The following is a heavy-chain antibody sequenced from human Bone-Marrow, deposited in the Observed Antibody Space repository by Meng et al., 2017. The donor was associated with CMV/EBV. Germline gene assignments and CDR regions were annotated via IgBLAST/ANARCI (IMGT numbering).Heavy chain of an antibody. CDR1: GGSISSYY. Sequence: SETLSLTCTVSGGSISSYYWSWIRQPPGKGLEWIGYIYYSGSTNHNPSLKSRVTISVDTSKNQFSLKLSSVTAADTAVYYCARYPSSSSWYFFDYWGQGTLVTVSS. J-gene: IGHJ4*02. V-gene: IGHV4-59*01. D-gene: IGHD6-13*01. CDR3: ARYPSSSSWYFFDY. CDR2: IYYSGST.